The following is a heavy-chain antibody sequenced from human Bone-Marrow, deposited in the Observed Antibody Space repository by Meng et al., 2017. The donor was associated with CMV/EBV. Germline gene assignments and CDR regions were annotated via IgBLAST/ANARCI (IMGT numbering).Heavy chain of an antibody. V-gene: IGHV5-51*01. CDR1: GYSFSSFW. CDR3: ARSDTAMVPFDY. Sequence: KVSCKGSGYSFSSFWIGWVRQMPGKGLEWMGIIYPGDSDTRYSPSFQGQVTISADKSISTAYLQWSSLKASDTAMYYCARSDTAMVPFDYWGQGTLVTVSS. D-gene: IGHD5-18*01. CDR2: IYPGDSDT. J-gene: IGHJ4*02.